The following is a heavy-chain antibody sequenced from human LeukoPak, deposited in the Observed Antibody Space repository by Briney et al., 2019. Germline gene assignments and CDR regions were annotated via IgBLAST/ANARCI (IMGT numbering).Heavy chain of an antibody. CDR2: ITDNSNMI. V-gene: IGHV3-48*01. CDR1: EFAFSTYS. D-gene: IGHD3-10*01. Sequence: GGSLRLSCVASEFAFSTYSMNWVRQAPGKGLEWLSYITDNSNMIYYADSVKGRFTISRDNAKNTLFLEMNRLRAEDTAVYYCARDDGFGELSPDAFDIWGRGTMVTVSS. CDR3: ARDDGFGELSPDAFDI. J-gene: IGHJ3*02.